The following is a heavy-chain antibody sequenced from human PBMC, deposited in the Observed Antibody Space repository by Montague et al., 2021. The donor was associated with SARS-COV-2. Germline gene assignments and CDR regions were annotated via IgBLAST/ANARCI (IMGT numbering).Heavy chain of an antibody. CDR3: AKDRVDDNGWSVDY. D-gene: IGHD6-19*01. J-gene: IGHJ4*02. Sequence: SLRLSCAASGFTFNNYAMTWVRQGPGKGLEWVSGIGSNGGTFYGDSVKGRFTISRDNSKSTLYLQMNSLRVEDTALYFCAKDRVDDNGWSVDYWGQGTLVTVSS. CDR1: GFTFNNYA. CDR2: IGSNGGT. V-gene: IGHV3-23*01.